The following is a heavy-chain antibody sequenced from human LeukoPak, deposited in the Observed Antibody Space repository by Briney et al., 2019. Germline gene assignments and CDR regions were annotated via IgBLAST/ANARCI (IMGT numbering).Heavy chain of an antibody. CDR1: GFTFDDYA. CDR3: ARDSSGYSYPPYYIDY. D-gene: IGHD2-15*01. CDR2: INWNSDSI. J-gene: IGHJ4*02. V-gene: IGHV3-9*01. Sequence: PGGSLRLSCAVSGFTFDDYAMHWVRQVPGKGLEWVSGINWNSDSIGYADSVKGRFTTSRDNAKNSLYLQMNSLRAEDTAVYYCARDSSGYSYPPYYIDYWGQGTLVTVSS.